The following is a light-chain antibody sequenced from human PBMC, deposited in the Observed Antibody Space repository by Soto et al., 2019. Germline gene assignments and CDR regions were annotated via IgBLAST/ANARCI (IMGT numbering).Light chain of an antibody. V-gene: IGKV3-20*01. CDR1: QSVSSNY. CDR2: GAS. Sequence: ENVLTQPPGTLSLSPGERATLSCRASQSVSSNYLALYQQKPGQAPRLVIYGASNRATGIPDRFSGSGSGTDFALTISRLEPEDCAVYYCQQYGNSPYTFGQGTKLEIK. CDR3: QQYGNSPYT. J-gene: IGKJ2*01.